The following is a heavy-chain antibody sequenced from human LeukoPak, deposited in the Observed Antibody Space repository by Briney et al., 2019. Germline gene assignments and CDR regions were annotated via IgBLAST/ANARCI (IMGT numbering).Heavy chain of an antibody. CDR2: INHSGST. CDR3: ARQTAATTNRFDY. CDR1: GGSFSGYY. V-gene: IGHV4-34*01. J-gene: IGHJ4*02. D-gene: IGHD2-21*02. Sequence: PSETLSLTCAVYGGSFSGYYWSWIRQPPGKGLEWIGEINHSGSTNYNPSLKSRVTISVDTSKNQFSLKLSSVTAADTAVYYCARQTAATTNRFDYWGQGTLVTVSS.